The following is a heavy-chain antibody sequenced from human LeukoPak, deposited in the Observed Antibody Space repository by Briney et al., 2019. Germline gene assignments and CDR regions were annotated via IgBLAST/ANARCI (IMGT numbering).Heavy chain of an antibody. Sequence: SQTLSLTCTVSGGSISSGSYYWSWIRQPAGKGLEWIGRIYTSGSTNYHPSLKSRVTISVDTSKNQFSLKLSSVTAADTAVYYCAREIYPATFDYWGQGTLVAVSS. V-gene: IGHV4-61*02. CDR3: AREIYPATFDY. J-gene: IGHJ4*02. CDR2: IYTSGST. D-gene: IGHD2-15*01. CDR1: GGSISSGSYY.